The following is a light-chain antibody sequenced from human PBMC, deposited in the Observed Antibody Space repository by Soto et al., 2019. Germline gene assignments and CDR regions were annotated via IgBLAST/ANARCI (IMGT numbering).Light chain of an antibody. CDR1: NSNIGKNY. CDR2: DNH. J-gene: IGLJ2*01. V-gene: IGLV1-51*01. Sequence: QSVLTQPPSVSAAPGQKVTLSCSGSNSNIGKNYVSWYRQIPGTAPKLLIYDNHLRPSGIPDRFSGSKSGTSATLGIAGLQTGDEADYYCGTWDSSLSAGVFGGGTKVTVL. CDR3: GTWDSSLSAGV.